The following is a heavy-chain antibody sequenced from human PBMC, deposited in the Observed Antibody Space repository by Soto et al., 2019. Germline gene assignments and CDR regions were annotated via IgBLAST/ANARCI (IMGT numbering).Heavy chain of an antibody. J-gene: IGHJ3*02. CDR3: ARVGAYDYESTGYSAAFDI. Sequence: QVQLVQSGAEVKKPGSSVKVSCKASGGTFSTYDINWARQAPGQGLEWMGVIIPIVGTANYAQKFQDRLTITADEFTNTSHMELSSLRSEDTAVYYCARVGAYDYESTGYSAAFDIWGQGTMVTVSS. D-gene: IGHD3-22*01. CDR1: GGTFSTYD. V-gene: IGHV1-69*01. CDR2: IIPIVGTA.